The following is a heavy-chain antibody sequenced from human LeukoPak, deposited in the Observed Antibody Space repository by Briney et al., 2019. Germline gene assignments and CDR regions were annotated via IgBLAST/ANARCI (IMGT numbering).Heavy chain of an antibody. Sequence: PGGSLRLSCAASGFTFSSYGMHWVRQAPGKGLEWVAFIRYDGSNKYYADSVKGRFTISRDNSKNTLYLQMNSLRAEDTAVYYCAKDPRTYYGFWSGYHRWYFDYWGQGTLVTVSS. V-gene: IGHV3-30*02. CDR2: IRYDGSNK. CDR3: AKDPRTYYGFWSGYHRWYFDY. CDR1: GFTFSSYG. D-gene: IGHD3-3*01. J-gene: IGHJ4*02.